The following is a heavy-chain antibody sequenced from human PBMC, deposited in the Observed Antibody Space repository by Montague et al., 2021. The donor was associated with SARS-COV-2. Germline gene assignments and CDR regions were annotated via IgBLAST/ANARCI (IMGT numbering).Heavy chain of an antibody. J-gene: IGHJ4*02. CDR2: MSAGGNTK. D-gene: IGHD6-19*01. CDR1: EFSFNTYN. Sequence: SLRLSCAGTEFSFNTYNTNWVRQAPGKGPEWISHMSAGGNTKYYADSVKGRFTISRDNAKNSLYLQMDSLRAEDTAVYYCAKDLEQWLVGRDYFDYWGQGTLVTVSS. V-gene: IGHV3-48*03. CDR3: AKDLEQWLVGRDYFDY.